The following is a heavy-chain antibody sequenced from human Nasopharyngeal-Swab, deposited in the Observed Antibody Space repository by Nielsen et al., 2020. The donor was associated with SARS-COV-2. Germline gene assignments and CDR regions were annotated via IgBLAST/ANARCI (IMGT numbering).Heavy chain of an antibody. Sequence: ASVKVSCKAFGYTFTSYGISWVRQAPGQGLEWMGWISAYNGNTNYAQKLQGRVTMTTDTSTSTAYMELRSLRSADTAVYYCARDDSSNYDFWSGYYTSFDYWGQGTLVTVYS. J-gene: IGHJ4*02. CDR3: ARDDSSNYDFWSGYYTSFDY. CDR1: GYTFTSYG. CDR2: ISAYNGNT. V-gene: IGHV1-18*01. D-gene: IGHD3-3*01.